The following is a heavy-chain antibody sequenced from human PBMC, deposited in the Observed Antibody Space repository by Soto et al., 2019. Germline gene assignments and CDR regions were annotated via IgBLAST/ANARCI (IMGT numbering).Heavy chain of an antibody. J-gene: IGHJ5*02. CDR1: GYTFTNNY. D-gene: IGHD6-6*01. CDR2: MNTNTNTT. CDR3: AREVVETSSLWLDP. Sequence: ASVKVSCKSSGYTFTNNYINWGRQAPGQGLEWIGWMNTNTNTTDSAEVFEGRVSLTWDTSISTAYMQPNSLKIDDTAVYYCAREVVETSSLWLDPWGQGTLVTVSS. V-gene: IGHV1-8*01.